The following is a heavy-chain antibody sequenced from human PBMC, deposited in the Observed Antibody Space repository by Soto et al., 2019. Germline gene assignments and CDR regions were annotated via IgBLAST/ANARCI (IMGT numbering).Heavy chain of an antibody. D-gene: IGHD3-22*01. CDR2: IHFRGST. Sequence: SETLSLTSIVSGASISSGDYWSWLRQHPGRGLEWIGYIHFRGSTYYNPSLTSLKSRVIISVDTSKNQFSLNVNSVTAADTAVYYCARDGRGYIFDFWGQGTLVTVSS. CDR1: GASISSGDY. CDR3: ARDGRGYIFDF. V-gene: IGHV4-31*03. J-gene: IGHJ4*02.